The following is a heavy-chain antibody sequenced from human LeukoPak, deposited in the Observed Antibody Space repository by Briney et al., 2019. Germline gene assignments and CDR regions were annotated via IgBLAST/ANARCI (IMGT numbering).Heavy chain of an antibody. CDR3: AKDRGSTVTTPLYDY. CDR2: ISSSSSYI. CDR1: GFTFSSYS. V-gene: IGHV3-21*04. Sequence: RGSLRLSCAASGFTFSSYSMNWVRQAPGKGLEWVSSISSSSSYIYYADSVKGRFTISRDNAKNSLYLQMNSLRTEDTALYYCAKDRGSTVTTPLYDYWGQGTLVTVSS. D-gene: IGHD4-17*01. J-gene: IGHJ4*02.